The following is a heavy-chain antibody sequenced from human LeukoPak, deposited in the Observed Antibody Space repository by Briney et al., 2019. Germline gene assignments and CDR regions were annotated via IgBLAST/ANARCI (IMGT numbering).Heavy chain of an antibody. Sequence: PGGSLRLSCAASGFTFSRYWMSWVRQAPGKGLEWVANIEQDGSEKYYVDSVKGRFTISRDNAKNSLYLQMNSLRAEDTAVYYCAREFCSGANCYPTGAFDMWGQGTMVTVSS. CDR2: IEQDGSEK. CDR1: GFTFSRYW. J-gene: IGHJ3*02. CDR3: AREFCSGANCYPTGAFDM. V-gene: IGHV3-7*01. D-gene: IGHD2-15*01.